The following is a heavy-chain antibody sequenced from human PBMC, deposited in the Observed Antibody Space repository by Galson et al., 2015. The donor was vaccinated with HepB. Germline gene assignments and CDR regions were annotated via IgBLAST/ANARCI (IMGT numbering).Heavy chain of an antibody. CDR1: GFTFSSYW. D-gene: IGHD3-10*01. CDR3: TTERMVRGVISVGY. J-gene: IGHJ4*02. V-gene: IGHV3-15*01. CDR2: IKSKTDGGTT. Sequence: SLRLSCAASGFTFSSYWMSWVRQAPGKGLEWVGRIKSKTDGGTTDYAAPVKGRFTISRDDSKNTLYLQMNSLKTEDTAVYYCTTERMVRGVISVGYWGQGTLVTVSS.